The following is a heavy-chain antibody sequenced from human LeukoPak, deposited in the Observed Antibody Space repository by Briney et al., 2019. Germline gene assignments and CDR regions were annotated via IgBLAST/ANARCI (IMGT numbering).Heavy chain of an antibody. J-gene: IGHJ4*02. D-gene: IGHD6-13*01. CDR2: IRQDGDTK. CDR3: ARSLPYGTTWYGRSDF. V-gene: IGHV3-7*03. Sequence: GGSLRLSCAASGFPFNAYWMTWVRQAPGKGPEWVANIRQDGDTKYYVDSVKGRFTISRDNAMNSLYLQMNSLRAEDTAIYYCARSLPYGTTWYGRSDFWGQGTLVTVSS. CDR1: GFPFNAYW.